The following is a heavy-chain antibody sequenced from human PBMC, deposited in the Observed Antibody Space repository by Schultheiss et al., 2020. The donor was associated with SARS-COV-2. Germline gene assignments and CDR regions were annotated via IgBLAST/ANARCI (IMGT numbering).Heavy chain of an antibody. J-gene: IGHJ4*02. V-gene: IGHV1-46*01. Sequence: ASVKVSCKASGYTFTSYAMNWVRQAPGQGLEWMGIINPSGGSTSYAQKFQGRVTMTRDTSTSTVYMELSSLRSEDTAVYYCARDPFERRPSLDDWGQGTLVTVSS. D-gene: IGHD3-16*01. CDR1: GYTFTSYA. CDR2: INPSGGST. CDR3: ARDPFERRPSLDD.